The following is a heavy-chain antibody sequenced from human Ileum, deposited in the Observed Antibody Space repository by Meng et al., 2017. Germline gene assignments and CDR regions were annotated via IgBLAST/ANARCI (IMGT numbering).Heavy chain of an antibody. Sequence: QGERQESGPGLVKPSGPLSLTCPGSGDSISSSGWWSWVRQPPGKGLEWIGQIYQSGSTNYNPSLKSRVTISIDRSENQLSLKLSSVTAADTAVYYCARHIVGPTPGMEYWGQGTLVTVSS. D-gene: IGHD1-26*01. V-gene: IGHV4-4*02. CDR2: IYQSGST. CDR1: GDSISSSGW. J-gene: IGHJ4*02. CDR3: ARHIVGPTPGMEY.